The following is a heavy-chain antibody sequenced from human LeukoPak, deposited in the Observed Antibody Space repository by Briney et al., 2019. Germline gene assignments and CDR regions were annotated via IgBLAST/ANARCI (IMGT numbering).Heavy chain of an antibody. J-gene: IGHJ6*02. Sequence: SETLSLTCAVYGGSFSGYYWSWIRQPPGKGLEWIGEINHSGSTNYNPSLKSRVTISVDTSKSQFSLKLSSVTAADTAVYYCARATYYYYYYGMDVWGQGTTVTVSS. CDR3: ARATYYYYYYGMDV. D-gene: IGHD3-16*01. V-gene: IGHV4-34*01. CDR2: INHSGST. CDR1: GGSFSGYY.